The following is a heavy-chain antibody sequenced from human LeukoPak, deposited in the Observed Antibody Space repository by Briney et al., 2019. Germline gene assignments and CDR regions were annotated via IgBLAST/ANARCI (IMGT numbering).Heavy chain of an antibody. J-gene: IGHJ4*02. CDR3: ARSTGWQQLVQD. CDR2: IYYSGST. CDR1: GVSISGYD. V-gene: IGHV4-59*01. Sequence: SETLTLTCTASGVSISGYDWNWIRQPPGKGLECIGYIYYSGSTNYNPSLKSRVTISVDTSKNQFSLKLSSVTAADTAVYYCARSTGWQQLVQDWGQGTLLTVSS. D-gene: IGHD6-13*01.